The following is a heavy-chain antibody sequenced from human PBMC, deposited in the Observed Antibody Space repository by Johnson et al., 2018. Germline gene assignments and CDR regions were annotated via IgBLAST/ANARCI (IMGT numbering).Heavy chain of an antibody. CDR1: GFPFGDYA. V-gene: IGHV3-49*03. J-gene: IGHJ4*02. Sequence: VQLVQSGGGLVQPGRYLRLSCSGSGFPFGDYAITWFRQAPGKGLEWVSFITSKAQGGTIEYAASVTGRFTLSRDDSKSIAYLQMNSLKTEDTAMYYCTRGHTMVAYWGQGTLVTVSS. CDR3: TRGHTMVAY. D-gene: IGHD3-10*01. CDR2: ITSKAQGGTI.